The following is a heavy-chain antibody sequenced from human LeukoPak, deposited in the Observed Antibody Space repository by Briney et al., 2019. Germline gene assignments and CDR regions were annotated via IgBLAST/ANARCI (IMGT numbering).Heavy chain of an antibody. CDR3: ARRGSGSFGYYYMDV. J-gene: IGHJ6*03. CDR1: GGSFSGYY. D-gene: IGHD3-10*01. Sequence: PSETLSLTCAVYGGSFSGYYWSWIRQPPGKGLEWIGEINHSGSTNYDPSLKSRVTISVDTSKNQFSLKLSSVTAADTAVYYCARRGSGSFGYYYMDVRGKGTTVTISS. V-gene: IGHV4-34*01. CDR2: INHSGST.